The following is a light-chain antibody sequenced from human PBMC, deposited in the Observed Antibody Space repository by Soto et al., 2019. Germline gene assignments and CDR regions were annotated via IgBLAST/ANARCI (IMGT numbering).Light chain of an antibody. Sequence: EVVMTQSPATLSVSPGERATVSCRASQSVSSNLAWYQQKPGQAPRLLIYGASTRATGIPARFSGSGSETEFTLTISSLQSEDFAVYYCQQYNNWPWTFGQGTKVDIK. CDR2: GAS. CDR1: QSVSSN. V-gene: IGKV3-15*01. CDR3: QQYNNWPWT. J-gene: IGKJ1*01.